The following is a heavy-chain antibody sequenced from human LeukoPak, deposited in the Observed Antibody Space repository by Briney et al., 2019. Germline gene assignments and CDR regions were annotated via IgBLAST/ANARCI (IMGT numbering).Heavy chain of an antibody. D-gene: IGHD4-23*01. CDR2: ISGSGGST. CDR3: AKPYGGNSPDDAFDI. Sequence: GGSLRLSCAAFGFTFSSYAMSWVRQAPGKGLVGVSAISGSGGSTYYADSVKGRFTISRDNSKNTLYLQMNSLRAEDTAVYYYAKPYGGNSPDDAFDIWGQGTMVTVSS. J-gene: IGHJ3*02. CDR1: GFTFSSYA. V-gene: IGHV3-23*01.